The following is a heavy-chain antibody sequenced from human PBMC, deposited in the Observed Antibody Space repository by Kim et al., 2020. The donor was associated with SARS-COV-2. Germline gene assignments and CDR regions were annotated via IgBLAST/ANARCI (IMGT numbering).Heavy chain of an antibody. CDR2: IIPIFGTA. Sequence: SVKVSCKASGGTFSSYAISWVRQAPGQGLEWMGGIIPIFGTANYAQKFQGRVTITADESTSTAYMELSSLRSEDTAVYYCARDLGCSGGSCYSDYYYGMDVWGQGTTVTVSS. J-gene: IGHJ6*02. V-gene: IGHV1-69*13. CDR1: GGTFSSYA. CDR3: ARDLGCSGGSCYSDYYYGMDV. D-gene: IGHD2-15*01.